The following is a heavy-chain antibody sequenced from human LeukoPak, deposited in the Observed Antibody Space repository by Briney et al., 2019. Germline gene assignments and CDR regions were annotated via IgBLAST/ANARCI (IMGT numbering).Heavy chain of an antibody. D-gene: IGHD3-3*01. CDR1: GFSFSVYA. Sequence: PGGSLRLSCAASGFSFSVYAMNWVRQAPGKGLEWVSVISGSGDSTFYADSVKGRFTVSRDNSKNTVYLQMNSLSAEDTAVYFCAKGGDRQGVVITNNWFDPWGQGTLVTVSS. CDR2: ISGSGDST. J-gene: IGHJ5*02. CDR3: AKGGDRQGVVITNNWFDP. V-gene: IGHV3-23*01.